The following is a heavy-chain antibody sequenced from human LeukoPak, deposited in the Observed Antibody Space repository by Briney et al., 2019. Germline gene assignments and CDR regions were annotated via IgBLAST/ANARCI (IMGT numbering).Heavy chain of an antibody. CDR3: ARLKGYYYGSGSYRDY. V-gene: IGHV4-59*01. Sequence: PSETLSLTCTVSGGSISSYYWSWIRQPPGKGLEWIGYIYYSGSTNYNPSLKSRVTISVYTSKNQFSLKLSSVTAADTAVYYCARLKGYYYGSGSYRDYWGQGTLVTVSS. CDR1: GGSISSYY. J-gene: IGHJ4*02. D-gene: IGHD3-10*01. CDR2: IYYSGST.